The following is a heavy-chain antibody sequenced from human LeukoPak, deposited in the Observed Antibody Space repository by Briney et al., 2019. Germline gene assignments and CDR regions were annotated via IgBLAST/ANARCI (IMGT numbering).Heavy chain of an antibody. J-gene: IGHJ4*02. Sequence: SQTLSLTCAIPGDSVSSNSVAWNWVRQSPSRGLEWLGRTYYRSKWYYDYAVYVKSRITINPDTSKNQFSLHLNSVTPEDTAVYYCARGATAHFDYWGQGTLVTVSS. D-gene: IGHD5-12*01. V-gene: IGHV6-1*01. CDR3: ARGATAHFDY. CDR2: TYYRSKWYY. CDR1: GDSVSSNSVA.